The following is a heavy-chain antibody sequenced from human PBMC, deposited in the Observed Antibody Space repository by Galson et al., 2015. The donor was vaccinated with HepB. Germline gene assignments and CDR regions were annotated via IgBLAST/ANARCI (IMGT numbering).Heavy chain of an antibody. CDR2: IYGGGNT. CDR3: ARARAYGNDAFDI. CDR1: GFTVSRNY. V-gene: IGHV3-53*01. J-gene: IGHJ3*02. Sequence: SLRLSCAASGFTVSRNYMSWVRHAPGKGLEWVSVIYGGGNTYYADSVEGRFTISRDNSNNTLYLQMNSLSAEDTAVYYCARARAYGNDAFDIWGQGAMVTVSS. D-gene: IGHD4-17*01.